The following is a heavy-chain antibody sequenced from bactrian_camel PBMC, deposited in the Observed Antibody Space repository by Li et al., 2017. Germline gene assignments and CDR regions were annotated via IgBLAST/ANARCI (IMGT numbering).Heavy chain of an antibody. J-gene: IGHJ6*01. CDR1: RFTSDNSD. Sequence: HVQLVESGGGSVQAGGSLRLSCTASRFTSDNSDMGWYRQAPGKECELVSAINVDGTTKYGDSVKGRFAISQDNIKNTVYLQMVHLKPEDTAIYYCATTRSYPSDNDYLRCGRFGFFGQGTQVTVS. V-gene: IGHV3S56*01. CDR2: INVDGTT. CDR3: ATTRSYPSDNDYLRCGRFGF. D-gene: IGHD4*01.